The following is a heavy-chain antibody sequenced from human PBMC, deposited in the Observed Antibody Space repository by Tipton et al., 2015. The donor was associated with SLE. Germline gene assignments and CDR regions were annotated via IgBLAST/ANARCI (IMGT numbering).Heavy chain of an antibody. CDR1: GGSISSYY. CDR3: ARGVEKGY. Sequence: TLSLTCTVSGGSISSYYWGWIRQPPGKGLEWIGSIYYSGSTYYNPSLKSRVTISVDTSKNQFSLKLSSVTAADTAVYYCARGVEKGYWGQGTLVTVSS. J-gene: IGHJ4*02. V-gene: IGHV4-39*07. CDR2: IYYSGST.